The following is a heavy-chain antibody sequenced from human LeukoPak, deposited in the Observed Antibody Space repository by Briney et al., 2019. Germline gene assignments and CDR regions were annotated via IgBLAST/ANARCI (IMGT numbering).Heavy chain of an antibody. CDR1: GGSISSYY. Sequence: SETLSLTCTVSGGSISSYYWSWVRQPPGKGLEWIGYMYYSGSTNYNPSLKSRVTISVDTSKSQFSLKLSSVTAADTAVYYCARGSGVSSDYWGPGTLVTVSS. V-gene: IGHV4-59*01. J-gene: IGHJ4*02. CDR2: MYYSGST. CDR3: ARGSGVSSDY. D-gene: IGHD3-10*01.